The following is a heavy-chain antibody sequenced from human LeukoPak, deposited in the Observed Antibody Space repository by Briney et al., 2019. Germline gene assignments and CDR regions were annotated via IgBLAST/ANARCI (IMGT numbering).Heavy chain of an antibody. J-gene: IGHJ6*03. V-gene: IGHV4-34*01. D-gene: IGHD5-24*01. CDR1: GGSLSGYY. Sequence: SETLSLTCAVYGGSLSGYYWTWIRQPPGKGLEWIGEINQSGSTNHNPSLKSRVTISLDTSKNQFSLKLSSVTAADTAVYYCARTPRERYYYYYMDVWGKGTTVTVSS. CDR2: INQSGST. CDR3: ARTPRERYYYYYMDV.